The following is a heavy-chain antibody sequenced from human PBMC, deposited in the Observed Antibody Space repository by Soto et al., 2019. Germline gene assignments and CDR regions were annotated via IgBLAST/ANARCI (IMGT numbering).Heavy chain of an antibody. D-gene: IGHD3-16*01. V-gene: IGHV3-23*01. Sequence: GGSLRLSCAASGFTFSSYAMSWVRQAPGKGLEWVSAISGSGGSTYYADSVKGRFTISRDNSKNTLYLQMNSLRAEDTAVYYCATLPRYDYVWVPFDYWGQGTLVTVSS. CDR1: GFTFSSYA. CDR3: ATLPRYDYVWVPFDY. J-gene: IGHJ4*02. CDR2: ISGSGGST.